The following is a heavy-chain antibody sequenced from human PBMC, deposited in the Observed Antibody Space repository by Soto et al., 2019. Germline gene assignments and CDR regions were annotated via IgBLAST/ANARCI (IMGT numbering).Heavy chain of an antibody. CDR1: GYTFTSYG. CDR3: ARSDSPPIVLMVWGRAFDI. V-gene: IGHV1-18*01. CDR2: ISAYNGNT. Sequence: ASVKVSCKASGYTFTSYGISWVRQAPGQGLEWMGWISAYNGNTNYAQKLQGRVTMTTDTSTSTAYMELRSLRSDDTAVYYCARSDSPPIVLMVWGRAFDIWGQGTMVTVSS. J-gene: IGHJ3*02. D-gene: IGHD2-8*01.